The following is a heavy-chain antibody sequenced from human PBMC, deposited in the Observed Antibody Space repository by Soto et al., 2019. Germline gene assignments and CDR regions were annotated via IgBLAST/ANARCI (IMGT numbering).Heavy chain of an antibody. CDR1: GGTFSSYT. Sequence: QVQLLQSGAEVKKPGSSVKVSCQASGGTFSSYTISWVRQAPGQGLEWMGRIIPILGIANYAQKIQGRVTITADKSTSTAYMELSMMRSEDAAVYYCARVECLGAFDIWGQGTMVTVSS. CDR2: IIPILGIA. CDR3: ARVECLGAFDI. J-gene: IGHJ3*02. D-gene: IGHD7-27*01. V-gene: IGHV1-69*02.